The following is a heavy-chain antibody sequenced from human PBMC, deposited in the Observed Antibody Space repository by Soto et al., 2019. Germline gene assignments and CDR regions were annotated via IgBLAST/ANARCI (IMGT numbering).Heavy chain of an antibody. CDR3: ARDFRPPDGVRYFDY. J-gene: IGHJ4*02. CDR2: IYSGGST. D-gene: IGHD3-10*02. V-gene: IGHV3-53*04. CDR1: GFTVSSNY. Sequence: EVQLVESGGGLVQPGGSLRLSCAASGFTVSSNYMSWVRQAPGKGLVWVSVIYSGGSTYYADSVKGRFTISRHNSKNTLYLLMNSRSAEDTAVYYCARDFRPPDGVRYFDYGGQGTLVTVSS.